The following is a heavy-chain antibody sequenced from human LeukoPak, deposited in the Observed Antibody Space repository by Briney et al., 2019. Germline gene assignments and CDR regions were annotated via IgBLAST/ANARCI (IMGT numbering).Heavy chain of an antibody. D-gene: IGHD3-10*01. CDR2: INHSGST. CDR1: GGSFSGYY. Sequence: PSETLSLTCAVYGGSFSGYYWSWIRQPPGKGLEWIGEINHSGSTNYNPSLKSRVTISVDTSKNQFSLKLSSVTAADTAVYYCARGPQLWFGELLSYYYYGMDVWGQGTTVTVSS. V-gene: IGHV4-34*01. CDR3: ARGPQLWFGELLSYYYYGMDV. J-gene: IGHJ6*02.